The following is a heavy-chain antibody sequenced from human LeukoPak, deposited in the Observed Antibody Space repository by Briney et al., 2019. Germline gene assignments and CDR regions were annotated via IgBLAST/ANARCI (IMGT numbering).Heavy chain of an antibody. CDR2: IYSGGST. Sequence: PGGSLRLSCAASGFTVSSNYMSWVRQAPGKGLEWVSVIYSGGSTYCADSVKGRFTISRDNSKNTLYLQMNSLRAEDTAVYYCASLGDYYDSSGYYYWGQGTLVTVSS. J-gene: IGHJ4*02. CDR3: ASLGDYYDSSGYYY. CDR1: GFTVSSNY. D-gene: IGHD3-22*01. V-gene: IGHV3-53*01.